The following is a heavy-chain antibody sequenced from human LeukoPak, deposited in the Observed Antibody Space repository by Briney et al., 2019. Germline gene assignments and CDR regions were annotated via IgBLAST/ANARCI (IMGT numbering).Heavy chain of an antibody. CDR1: GFTFSSYA. CDR3: AKRYSYGYGPNYYFDY. D-gene: IGHD5-18*01. Sequence: GGSLRLSCAASGFTFSSYAMSWVRQAPGKGLEWVSAISGSGGSTYYADSVKGRFTIPRDNSKNTLYLQMNSLRAEDTAVYYCAKRYSYGYGPNYYFDYWGQGTLVTVSS. CDR2: ISGSGGST. V-gene: IGHV3-23*01. J-gene: IGHJ4*02.